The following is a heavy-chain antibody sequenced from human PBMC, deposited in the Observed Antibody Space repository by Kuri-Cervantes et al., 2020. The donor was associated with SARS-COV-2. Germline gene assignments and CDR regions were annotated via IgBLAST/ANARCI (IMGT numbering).Heavy chain of an antibody. D-gene: IGHD2-2*01. CDR1: GFTFSSYA. J-gene: IGHJ6*02. CDR2: ISGSGGST. V-gene: IGHV3-23*01. CDR3: AKDQAAIVYYGMDV. Sequence: GGSLRLSCAASGFTFSSYAMNWVRQAPGKGLEWVSAISGSGGSTYYADSVKGRFTISRDNSKNTLYLQMNSLRAEDTAVYYCAKDQAAIVYYGMDVWGQGTTVTVSS.